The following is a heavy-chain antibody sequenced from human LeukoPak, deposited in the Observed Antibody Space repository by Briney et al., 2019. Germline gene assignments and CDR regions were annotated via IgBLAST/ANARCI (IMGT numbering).Heavy chain of an antibody. V-gene: IGHV1-8*03. CDR3: ARVQSGRRASKLHYYMDV. D-gene: IGHD1-1*01. CDR2: MNPNSGNT. Sequence: ASVKVSCKASGYTFTSYDINWVRQATGQGLEWMGWMNPNSGNTGYAQKFQGRVTITRNTSISTAYMELSSLRSEDTAVYYCARVQSGRRASKLHYYMDVWGKGTTVTVSS. CDR1: GYTFTSYD. J-gene: IGHJ6*03.